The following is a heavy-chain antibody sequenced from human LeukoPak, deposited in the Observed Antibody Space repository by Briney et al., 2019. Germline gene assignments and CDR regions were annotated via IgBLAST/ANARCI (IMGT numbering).Heavy chain of an antibody. CDR1: GGTFSSYA. CDR2: IIPILGLA. CDR3: AREGGYSYGYALDY. Sequence: GAAVTLSCKASGGTFSSYAISWVRQAPGQGREWMGGIIPILGLANYAQKFQGRLTITADKSTSTAYMELSSLRSEDTAVYYCAREGGYSYGYALDYWGQGTRDRVSS. D-gene: IGHD5-18*01. V-gene: IGHV1-69*10. J-gene: IGHJ4*02.